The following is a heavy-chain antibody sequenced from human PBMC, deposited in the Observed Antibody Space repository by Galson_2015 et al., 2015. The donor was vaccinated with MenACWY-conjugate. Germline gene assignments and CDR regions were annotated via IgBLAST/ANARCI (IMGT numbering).Heavy chain of an antibody. CDR1: GFTFSTYT. J-gene: IGHJ4*02. Sequence: SLRLSCAGSGFTFSTYTLNWVRQAPGKGLEWVASITPSSNYRNYADSVKGRFTISRDNAKNSLFLDMNSLRAEDTAIYYCARDRSSVLVSLDYWGQGALVTVSS. CDR3: ARDRSSVLVSLDY. V-gene: IGHV3-21*01. D-gene: IGHD1-1*01. CDR2: ITPSSNYR.